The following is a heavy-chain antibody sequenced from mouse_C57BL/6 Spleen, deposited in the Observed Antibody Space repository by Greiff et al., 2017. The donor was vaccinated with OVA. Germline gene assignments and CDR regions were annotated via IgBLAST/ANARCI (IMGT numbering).Heavy chain of an antibody. V-gene: IGHV2-5*01. J-gene: IGHJ4*01. CDR3: AKNSPHYYGSSYGDAMDY. D-gene: IGHD1-1*01. Sequence: QVQLKESGPGLVQPSQSLSITCTVSGFSLTSYGVHWVRQSPGKGLEWLGVIWRGGSTDYNAAFMSRLSITKDNSKSQVFFKMNSLQADDTAIYSCAKNSPHYYGSSYGDAMDYWGQGTSVTVSS. CDR2: IWRGGST. CDR1: GFSLTSYG.